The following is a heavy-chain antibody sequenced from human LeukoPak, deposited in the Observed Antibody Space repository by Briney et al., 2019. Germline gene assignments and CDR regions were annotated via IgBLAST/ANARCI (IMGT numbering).Heavy chain of an antibody. Sequence: GESLKISCKGSGYSFTSYWIGWVGQMPGKGLEWMGIIYPGDSDTRYSPSFQGQVTISADKSISTAYLQWSSLKASDTAMYYCARQGPGYSYGYYNWFDPWGQGTLVTVSS. CDR2: IYPGDSDT. CDR1: GYSFTSYW. V-gene: IGHV5-51*01. CDR3: ARQGPGYSYGYYNWFDP. J-gene: IGHJ5*02. D-gene: IGHD5-18*01.